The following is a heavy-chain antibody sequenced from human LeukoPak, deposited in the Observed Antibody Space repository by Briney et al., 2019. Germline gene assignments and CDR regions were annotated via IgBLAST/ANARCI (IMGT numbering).Heavy chain of an antibody. Sequence: SQTLSLTCSVSGGSLSSGSYYWGWIRQPAGKGLEWIWRIYTSGSTNYNPSLKSRVTISVDTSKNQSSLKLSSVTAVDTAVYYCARAGVLEWLLSDVFDIWGQGTMVTVSS. V-gene: IGHV4-61*02. J-gene: IGHJ3*02. D-gene: IGHD3-3*01. CDR3: ARAGVLEWLLSDVFDI. CDR1: GGSLSSGSYY. CDR2: IYTSGST.